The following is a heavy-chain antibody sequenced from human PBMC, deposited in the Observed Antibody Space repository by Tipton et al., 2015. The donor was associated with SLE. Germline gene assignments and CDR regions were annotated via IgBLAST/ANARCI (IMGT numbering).Heavy chain of an antibody. J-gene: IGHJ4*02. V-gene: IGHV4-59*01. Sequence: TLSLTCTVSGGSITPYFWSWIRQPPGRGLEWIGYFSDSGTTNYNPSLASRVTISVDTSKNQLSLKMSSVTAADTAVYYCASGWAYNSGAYSLDFWGQGSLVTVSS. CDR2: FSDSGTT. D-gene: IGHD6-19*01. CDR1: GGSITPYF. CDR3: ASGWAYNSGAYSLDF.